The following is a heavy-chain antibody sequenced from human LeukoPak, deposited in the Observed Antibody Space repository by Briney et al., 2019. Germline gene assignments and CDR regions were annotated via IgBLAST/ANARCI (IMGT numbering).Heavy chain of an antibody. D-gene: IGHD6-6*01. CDR2: IWYDGSNK. V-gene: IGHV3-33*01. CDR1: GFTFSSYG. Sequence: GGSLRLSCAASGFTFSSYGVHWVRQAPGKGLEWVAVIWYDGSNKYYADSVKGRFTISRDNSKNTLYLQMNSLRAEDTAVYYCARAIAARPFDYWGQGTLVTVSS. J-gene: IGHJ4*02. CDR3: ARAIAARPFDY.